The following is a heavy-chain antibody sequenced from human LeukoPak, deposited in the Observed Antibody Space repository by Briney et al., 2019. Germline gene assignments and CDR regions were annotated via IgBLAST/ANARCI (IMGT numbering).Heavy chain of an antibody. V-gene: IGHV4-59*12. CDR3: ARDGNTAMVVDY. CDR2: IYYSGST. J-gene: IGHJ4*02. Sequence: SSETLSLTCTVSGGSISSYYWSWIRQPPGKGLEWIGYIYYSGSTNYNPSLKSRVTISVDTSKNQFSLKLSSVTAADTAVYYCARDGNTAMVVDYWGQGTLVTVSS. CDR1: GGSISSYY. D-gene: IGHD5-18*01.